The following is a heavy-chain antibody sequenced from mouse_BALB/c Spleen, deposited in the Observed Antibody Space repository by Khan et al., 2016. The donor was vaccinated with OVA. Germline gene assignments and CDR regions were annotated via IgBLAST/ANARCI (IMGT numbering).Heavy chain of an antibody. CDR1: GFTFSDYY. Sequence: EVQLQESGGGLVKPGGSLKLSCAASGFTFSDYYMYWVRQTPEKRLEWVATISDGGSYTYYTDSVKGRFTISRDDVKNNLYLQMSSLKSEDTAMYYCASGYYGDPFAYWGQGTLVTVSA. CDR2: ISDGGSYT. V-gene: IGHV5-4*02. J-gene: IGHJ3*01. D-gene: IGHD2-13*01. CDR3: ASGYYGDPFAY.